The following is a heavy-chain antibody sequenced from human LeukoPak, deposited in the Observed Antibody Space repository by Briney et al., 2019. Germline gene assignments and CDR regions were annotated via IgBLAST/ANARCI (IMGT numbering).Heavy chain of an antibody. Sequence: SETLSLTCTVSGGSISNYYWSWIRQPPGKGLEWIGYIYYSGSTNYNPSLESRVTISVDTSKNQFSLKLTSVTAADTAVYYCARLPGMTTVDYYYYYMDVWGKGTTVTVSS. CDR2: IYYSGST. J-gene: IGHJ6*03. V-gene: IGHV4-59*01. CDR1: GGSISNYY. D-gene: IGHD4-11*01. CDR3: ARLPGMTTVDYYYYYMDV.